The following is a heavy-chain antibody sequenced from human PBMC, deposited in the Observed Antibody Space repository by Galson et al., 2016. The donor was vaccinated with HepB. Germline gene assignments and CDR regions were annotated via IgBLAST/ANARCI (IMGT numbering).Heavy chain of an antibody. CDR3: ARSQSHISGIAEYYFNF. V-gene: IGHV3-23*01. D-gene: IGHD1-20*01. Sequence: SLRLSCAASGFTFSSHAMTWVRQAPGKGLEWVSSISGGVGSSYYAHSVQGRFTISRDKSKDTLYLQMNSLRPEDTALYFCARSQSHISGIAEYYFNFWGQGTLVTVSS. CDR1: GFTFSSHA. CDR2: ISGGVGSS. J-gene: IGHJ4*02.